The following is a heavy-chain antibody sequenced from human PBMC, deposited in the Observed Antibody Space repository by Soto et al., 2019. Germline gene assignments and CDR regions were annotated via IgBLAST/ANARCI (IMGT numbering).Heavy chain of an antibody. CDR2: ISATGGST. CDR1: GFTFNNYA. CDR3: ARDRLAGNFDY. Sequence: GGSLRLSCAASGFTFNNYAMNWVRQAPGKGLEWVATISATGGSTYYADSVKGRFTISRDNSKNTLYLQMNGLRVEDTAVYYCARDRLAGNFDYWGQGTQVTVSS. V-gene: IGHV3-23*01. J-gene: IGHJ4*02.